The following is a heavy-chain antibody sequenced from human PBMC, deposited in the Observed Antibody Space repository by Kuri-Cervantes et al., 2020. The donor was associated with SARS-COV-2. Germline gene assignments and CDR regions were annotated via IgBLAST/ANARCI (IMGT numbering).Heavy chain of an antibody. Sequence: GGSLRLSCAASGFTFSDHYMDWVRQAPGKGLEWVGRIKSKTDGGTTDYAAPVKGRFTISRDDSKNTLYLQMNSLKTEDTAVYYCSRYYDYVWGSYRYRGYAFDIWGQGTMVTVSS. CDR3: SRYYDYVWGSYRYRGYAFDI. CDR1: GFTFSDHY. CDR2: IKSKTDGGTT. J-gene: IGHJ3*02. V-gene: IGHV3-15*01. D-gene: IGHD3-16*02.